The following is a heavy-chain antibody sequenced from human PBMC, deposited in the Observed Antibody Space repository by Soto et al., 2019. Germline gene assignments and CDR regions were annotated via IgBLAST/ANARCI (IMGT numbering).Heavy chain of an antibody. CDR1: GYTFTDLD. Sequence: GASVKVSCKASGYTFTDLDINWVRQTTEQGLEWMGWMRPNTGHSGLAQKFQGRLTLTRDTPINTAYMELSSLRSEDTAIYYCARGINAGVDYWGQGTPVTVSS. V-gene: IGHV1-8*02. CDR2: MRPNTGHS. CDR3: ARGINAGVDY. J-gene: IGHJ4*02. D-gene: IGHD3-10*01.